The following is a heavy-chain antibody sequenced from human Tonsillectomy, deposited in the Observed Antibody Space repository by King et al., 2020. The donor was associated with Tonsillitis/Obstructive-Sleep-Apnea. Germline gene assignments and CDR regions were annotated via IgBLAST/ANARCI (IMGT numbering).Heavy chain of an antibody. CDR2: ISAYNGNT. V-gene: IGHV1-18*01. Sequence: QLVQSGAEVKKPGASVKVSCKASGYTFTSYGISWVRQAPGQGLEWMGWISAYNGNTNYAQKLQGRVTMTTDTSTSTAYMELRSLRSDDTAVYYCATDPDIVVVVAATPDYYYYGMDVWGQGTTVTVSS. D-gene: IGHD2-15*01. CDR3: ATDPDIVVVVAATPDYYYYGMDV. CDR1: GYTFTSYG. J-gene: IGHJ6*02.